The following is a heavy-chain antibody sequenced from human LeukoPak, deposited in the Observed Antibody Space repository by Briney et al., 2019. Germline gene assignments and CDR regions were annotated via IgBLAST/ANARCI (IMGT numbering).Heavy chain of an antibody. CDR3: ARGLGGSYSNWFDP. D-gene: IGHD1-26*01. V-gene: IGHV4-61*02. CDR1: GGSISSGSYY. Sequence: SQTLSLTCTVSGGSISSGSYYWSWIRQPAGKGLEWIGRIYTSGSTNYNPSLKSRVTISVDTSKNQFSLKLSSVTAADTAVYYCARGLGGSYSNWFDPWGQGTLVTVSS. CDR2: IYTSGST. J-gene: IGHJ5*02.